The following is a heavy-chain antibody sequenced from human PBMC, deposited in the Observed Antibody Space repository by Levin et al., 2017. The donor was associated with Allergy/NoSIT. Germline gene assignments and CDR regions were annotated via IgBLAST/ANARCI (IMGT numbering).Heavy chain of an antibody. CDR1: GFTFDDYA. CDR2: ISWNSGSI. D-gene: IGHD6-13*01. J-gene: IGHJ3*02. V-gene: IGHV3-9*01. CDR3: AKDSGSSWSYGRAFDI. Sequence: LSLTCAASGFTFDDYAMHWVRQAPGKGLEWVSGISWNSGSIGYADSVKGRFTISRDNAKNSLYLQMNSLRAEDTALYYCAKDSGSSWSYGRAFDIWGQGTMVTVSS.